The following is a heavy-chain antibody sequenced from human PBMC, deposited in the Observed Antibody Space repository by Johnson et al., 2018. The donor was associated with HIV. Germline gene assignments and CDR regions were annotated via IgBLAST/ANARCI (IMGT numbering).Heavy chain of an antibody. D-gene: IGHD2-2*02. J-gene: IGHJ3*02. CDR3: ARDRVPAAIGLAYRGAFDI. V-gene: IGHV3-30*04. Sequence: QVQLVESGGGVVRPGRSLSLSCTASGFTFSTYAMHWVRQAPGKGLEWVAIISYDGSNKYYADSVKGRFTISRDNSKNTLYLQMNSLRAEDTAVYYCARDRVPAAIGLAYRGAFDIWGQGTMVTVTS. CDR2: ISYDGSNK. CDR1: GFTFSTYA.